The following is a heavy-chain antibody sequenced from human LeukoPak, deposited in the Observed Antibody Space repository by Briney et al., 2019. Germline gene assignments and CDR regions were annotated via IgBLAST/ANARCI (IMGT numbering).Heavy chain of an antibody. D-gene: IGHD3-3*01. V-gene: IGHV1-2*02. J-gene: IGHJ4*02. CDR2: INPNSGGT. CDR1: GYTFTGYY. CDR3: AREPAIAIFGVVITTNFDY. Sequence: ASVKVSCKASGYTFTGYYMHWVRQAPGQWLEWMGWINPNSGGTNYAQKFQGRVTMTRDTSISTAYMELSRLRSDDTAVYYCAREPAIAIFGVVITTNFDYWGQGTLVTVSS.